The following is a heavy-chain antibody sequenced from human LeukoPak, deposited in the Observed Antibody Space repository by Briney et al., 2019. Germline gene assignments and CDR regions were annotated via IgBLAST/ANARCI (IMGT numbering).Heavy chain of an antibody. Sequence: GGSLRLSCTASGFTFSTYWMSWVRQPPGKGLEWVANIEPDGSEKYYVDSLKGRFTISRDNARNSMYLQVNSLRVEDTAIYYCARQGGDGGDCFDPWGQGTLVTVSS. CDR2: IEPDGSEK. J-gene: IGHJ5*02. D-gene: IGHD2-21*01. V-gene: IGHV3-7*01. CDR1: GFTFSTYW. CDR3: ARQGGDGGDCFDP.